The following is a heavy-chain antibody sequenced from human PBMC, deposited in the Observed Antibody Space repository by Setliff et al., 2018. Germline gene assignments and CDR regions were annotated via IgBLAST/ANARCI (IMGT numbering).Heavy chain of an antibody. CDR1: GGSISSSSYY. D-gene: IGHD6-19*01. V-gene: IGHV4-39*07. J-gene: IGHJ4*02. Sequence: SETLSLTCTVSGGSISSSSYYWGWIRQPPGKGLEWIGNINYSGSTYYNPSLKSRVTISVDTSKNQFSLKLRAMTAADTAVYYCAREGGGSGWTPDSWGQGTLVTV. CDR2: INYSGST. CDR3: AREGGGSGWTPDS.